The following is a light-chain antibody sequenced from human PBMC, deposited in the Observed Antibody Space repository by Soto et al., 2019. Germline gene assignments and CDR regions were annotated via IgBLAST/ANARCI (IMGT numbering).Light chain of an antibody. V-gene: IGKV3-15*01. Sequence: EIVMTQSPATLSVSPGERATLSCRASQSVNSNLAWYQQKPGQAPRLLIFGASTRAAGVPVRFSGSGSGTDFTLTISSVQSEDFAVYYCQQYINWPPWTFGQGTKVDIK. J-gene: IGKJ1*01. CDR2: GAS. CDR3: QQYINWPPWT. CDR1: QSVNSN.